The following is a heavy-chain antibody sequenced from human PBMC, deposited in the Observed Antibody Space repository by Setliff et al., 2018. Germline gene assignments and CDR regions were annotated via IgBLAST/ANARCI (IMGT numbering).Heavy chain of an antibody. D-gene: IGHD2-2*01. CDR3: AREGRSSTRGWYMDA. CDR1: NFSLTSGFF. J-gene: IGHJ6*03. CDR2: VYHRGST. V-gene: IGHV4-38-2*02. Sequence: ETLSLTCTVSNFSLTSGFFWAWVRQPPGKGLEWIATVYHRGSTDYKPSLKSRATISVDTXXXQFXLXXXXXXXXDXAVXXCAREGRSSTRGWYMDAWGKGTSVTVSS.